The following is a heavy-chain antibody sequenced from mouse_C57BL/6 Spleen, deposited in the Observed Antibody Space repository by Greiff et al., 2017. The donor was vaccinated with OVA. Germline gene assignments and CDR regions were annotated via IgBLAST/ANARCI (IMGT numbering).Heavy chain of an antibody. CDR3: AREGASYGNLFAY. CDR1: GFTFSSYA. J-gene: IGHJ3*01. D-gene: IGHD2-10*01. CDR2: ISDGGSYT. Sequence: DVMLVESGGGLVKPGGSLKLSCAASGFTFSSYAMSWVRQTPEKRLEWVATISDGGSYTYYPDNVKGRFTISRDNAKNNLYLQMSHLKSEDTAMYYCAREGASYGNLFAYWGQGTLVTVSA. V-gene: IGHV5-4*01.